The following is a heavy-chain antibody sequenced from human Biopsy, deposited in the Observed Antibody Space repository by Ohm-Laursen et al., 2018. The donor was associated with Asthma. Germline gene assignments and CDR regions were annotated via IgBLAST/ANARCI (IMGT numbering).Heavy chain of an antibody. CDR1: GVSIRSYY. D-gene: IGHD2-15*01. J-gene: IGHJ4*02. Sequence: SDTLSLTCTVSGVSIRSYYWTWIRQPPGKGLEWIGNIHYSGSTHSNPSLKSRVTISVDTSKKQISLRLSSVIAADMAVCYCAGFCSGGNCPDHWGQGTLVTVSS. CDR3: AGFCSGGNCPDH. CDR2: IHYSGST. V-gene: IGHV4-59*07.